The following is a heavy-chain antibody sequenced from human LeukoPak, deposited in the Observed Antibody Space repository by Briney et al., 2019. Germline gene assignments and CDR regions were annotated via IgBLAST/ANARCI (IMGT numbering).Heavy chain of an antibody. CDR2: ISSSGNAI. V-gene: IGHV3-48*01. D-gene: IGHD1-26*01. J-gene: IGHJ4*02. CDR1: GFTFSSYW. Sequence: PGGSLRLSCAASGFTFSSYWMTWVRQAPGKGLEWVSQISSSGNAIYYTDSVKGRFTISRDNGKNSLFLQMNSLRAEDTAVYYCARGLVNRGPGTYNSRDYWGQGTLIIVSS. CDR3: ARGLVNRGPGTYNSRDY.